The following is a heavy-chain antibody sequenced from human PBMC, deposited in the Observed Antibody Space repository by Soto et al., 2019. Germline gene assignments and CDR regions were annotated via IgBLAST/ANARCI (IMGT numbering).Heavy chain of an antibody. Sequence: QVQLVESGGGVVQPGRSPRLSCAASGFTFSSYGMHWVRQAPGKGLEWVAVISYDGSNKYYADSVKGRFTISRDNSKNTLYLQMNSLRAEDTAVYYCAKSSSWYSGSMDVWGQGTTVTVSS. CDR3: AKSSSWYSGSMDV. CDR2: ISYDGSNK. V-gene: IGHV3-30*18. J-gene: IGHJ6*02. D-gene: IGHD6-13*01. CDR1: GFTFSSYG.